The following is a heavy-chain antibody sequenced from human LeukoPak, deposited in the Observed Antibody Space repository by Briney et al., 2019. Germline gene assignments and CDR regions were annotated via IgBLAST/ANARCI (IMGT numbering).Heavy chain of an antibody. CDR2: ISGSGGST. J-gene: IGHJ4*02. CDR1: GFTFSSYA. Sequence: GGSLRLSCAASGFTFSSYAMSWVRQAPGKGLEWVSAISGSGGSTYYADSVKGRFTIPRDNSENTLYLQMNSLRAEDTAVYYCAKDLVAVVAAFFDYWGQGTLVTVSS. D-gene: IGHD2-15*01. V-gene: IGHV3-23*01. CDR3: AKDLVAVVAAFFDY.